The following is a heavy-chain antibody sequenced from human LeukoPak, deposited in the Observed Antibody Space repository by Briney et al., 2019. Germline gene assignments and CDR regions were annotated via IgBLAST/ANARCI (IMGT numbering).Heavy chain of an antibody. CDR1: GWTLSRYC. J-gene: IGHJ4*02. CDR3: AKDLDHTNFGIHSGDFAY. CDR2: IRFYGSNK. Sequence: GWSLTLSCAASGWTLSRYCMHWLRQAPGTALEGVAVIRFYGSNKYYADSVKSRFTISRENSKNTLYLQMNSLRAEHTAVYYCAKDLDHTNFGIHSGDFAYWGQGTLVTVSS. V-gene: IGHV3-30*02. D-gene: IGHD1-14*01.